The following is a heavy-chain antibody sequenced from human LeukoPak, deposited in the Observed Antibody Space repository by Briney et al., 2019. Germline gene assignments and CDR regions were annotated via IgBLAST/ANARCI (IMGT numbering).Heavy chain of an antibody. V-gene: IGHV4-34*01. J-gene: IGHJ5*02. CDR1: GGSFSGYY. CDR3: ARAVPSRSGWFDP. D-gene: IGHD6-6*01. Sequence: SETLSLTCAVYGGSFSGYYWSWIRQPPGKGLEWIGEINHSGSTNYNPSLKSGVSILVDKCKNQFSLKLSSVTAADTAVYYCARAVPSRSGWFDPWGEGTLVTVSS. CDR2: INHSGST.